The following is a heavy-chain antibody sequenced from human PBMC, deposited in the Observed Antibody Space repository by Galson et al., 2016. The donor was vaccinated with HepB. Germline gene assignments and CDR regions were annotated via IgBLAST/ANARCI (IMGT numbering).Heavy chain of an antibody. CDR1: GGSISSYY. CDR3: ARCGSSSFHYYYGLDV. J-gene: IGHJ6*02. D-gene: IGHD6-6*01. Sequence: SETLSLTCSVSGGSISSYYWTWIRQPPGKGLEWIGYVYYSGSTHYNPSLKSRVNISIDTSKNQFSLRLHSATTADTAVYYCARCGSSSFHYYYGLDVWGQGTTVAVSS. CDR2: VYYSGST. V-gene: IGHV4-59*01.